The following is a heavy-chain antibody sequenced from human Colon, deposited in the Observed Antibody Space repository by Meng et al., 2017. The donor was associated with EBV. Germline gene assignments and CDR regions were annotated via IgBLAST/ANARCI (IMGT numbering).Heavy chain of an antibody. CDR2: IYYSGRT. V-gene: IGHV4-30-4*01. Sequence: QVELRESGPGLVEASQTLSLTCFFCGGSISNVGDYCSWIRQPPGKGLEWIGYIYYSGRTYFNPSLKSRSFMSVDTSKNQFSLSLNSVTAADTAVYYCAREENTSGWYYHWGQGTLVTVSS. J-gene: IGHJ4*02. CDR3: AREENTSGWYYH. CDR1: GGSISNVGDY. D-gene: IGHD6-13*01.